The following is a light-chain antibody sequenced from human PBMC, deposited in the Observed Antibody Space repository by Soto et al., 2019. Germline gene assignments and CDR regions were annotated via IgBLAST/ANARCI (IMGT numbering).Light chain of an antibody. J-gene: IGKJ3*01. CDR1: QSISNY. V-gene: IGKV1-27*01. Sequence: DIQMTQSPSSLSASVGDRATITCRASQSISNYLDWYQQKPGKVPKLMIYAASTLQAGVPSRFSGSGSGTDFTLTISSLQPEDDATYYCQKYNSAPLTFGPGTNVDI. CDR2: AAS. CDR3: QKYNSAPLT.